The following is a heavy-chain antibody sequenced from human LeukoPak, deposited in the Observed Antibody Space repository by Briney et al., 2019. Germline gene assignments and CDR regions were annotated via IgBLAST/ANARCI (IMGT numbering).Heavy chain of an antibody. CDR2: INPSGGST. CDR1: GYTFTGYY. Sequence: ASVKVSCKASGYTFTGYYMHWVRQAPGQGLEWMGIINPSGGSTSYAQKFQGRVTMTRDTSTSTVYMELSSLRSEDTAVYYCARDNGPYDYVWGSYRPPPTNAFDIWGQGTMVTVSS. D-gene: IGHD3-16*02. V-gene: IGHV1-46*01. J-gene: IGHJ3*02. CDR3: ARDNGPYDYVWGSYRPPPTNAFDI.